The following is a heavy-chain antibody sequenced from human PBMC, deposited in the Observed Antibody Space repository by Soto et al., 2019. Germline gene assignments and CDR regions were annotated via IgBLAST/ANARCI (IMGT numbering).Heavy chain of an antibody. CDR3: AIPEVSHILIDY. CDR1: GYTFTSYA. J-gene: IGHJ4*02. V-gene: IGHV1-3*01. D-gene: IGHD2-21*01. CDR2: INAGNGNT. Sequence: ASVKVSCQASGYTFTSYAMHWVRQAPAQRLEWMGWINAGNGNTKYSQKFQGRVTITRDTSASTAYMELSSLRSEDTAVYYCAIPEVSHILIDYWGQGTLVTVS.